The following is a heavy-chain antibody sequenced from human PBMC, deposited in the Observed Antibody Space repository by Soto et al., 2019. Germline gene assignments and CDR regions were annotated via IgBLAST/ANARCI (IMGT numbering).Heavy chain of an antibody. CDR1: GGTFSSYA. D-gene: IGHD1-26*01. CDR2: IIPIFGTA. V-gene: IGHV1-69*01. CDR3: AREGKSEGSYSPPAFDY. J-gene: IGHJ4*02. Sequence: QVQLVQSGAEVQKPGSSVKVSCKASGGTFSSYAISWVRQAPGQGLEWMGGIIPIFGTANYAQKFQGRVTITADESTSTAYMELSSLRSEDTAVYYCAREGKSEGSYSPPAFDYWGKGTMVTVSS.